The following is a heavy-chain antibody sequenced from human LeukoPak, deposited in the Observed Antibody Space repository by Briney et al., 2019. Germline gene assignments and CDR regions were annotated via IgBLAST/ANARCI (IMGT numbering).Heavy chain of an antibody. CDR1: GFSFSIYA. Sequence: GGSLRLSCAASGFSFSIYAMSWVRQAPGKGLEWVSGISGSGGSTYYADSVKGRFTISRDNSKNTLYLQMNNLRAEDTAVYYCYGYYDSSGYLNFDSWGQGTLVTVSS. CDR2: ISGSGGST. CDR3: YGYYDSSGYLNFDS. D-gene: IGHD3-22*01. V-gene: IGHV3-23*01. J-gene: IGHJ4*02.